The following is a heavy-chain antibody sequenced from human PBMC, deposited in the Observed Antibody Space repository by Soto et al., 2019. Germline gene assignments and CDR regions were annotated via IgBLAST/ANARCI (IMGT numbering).Heavy chain of an antibody. CDR1: GGSISSSSYD. Sequence: SETLSLTCTVSGGSISSSSYDWGWIRQPPGKGLEWIGYIYYSGSTNYNPSLKSRVTISVDTSKNQFSLKLSSVTAADTAVYYCERHPQRITIFGVAPHDAFDIWGQGTMVTVSS. D-gene: IGHD3-3*01. CDR3: ERHPQRITIFGVAPHDAFDI. CDR2: IYYSGST. J-gene: IGHJ3*02. V-gene: IGHV4-61*05.